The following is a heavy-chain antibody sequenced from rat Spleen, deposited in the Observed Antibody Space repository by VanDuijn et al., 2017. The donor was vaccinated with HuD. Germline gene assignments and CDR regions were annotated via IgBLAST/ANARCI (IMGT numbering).Heavy chain of an antibody. J-gene: IGHJ2*01. CDR1: GYSITSSYR. Sequence: EVRLQESGPGLVKPSQSLSLTCSVTGYSITSSYRWNWIRKFPGNKLEWMGYINSAGSTNSNPSLKSRISITRDTSKNQFFLQVNSVTTEDTATYYCARGSIGFDYWGQGVMVTVSS. V-gene: IGHV3-3*01. CDR2: INSAGST. CDR3: ARGSIGFDY.